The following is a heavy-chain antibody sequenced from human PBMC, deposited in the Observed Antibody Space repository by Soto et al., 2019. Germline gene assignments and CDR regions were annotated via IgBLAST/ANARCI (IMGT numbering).Heavy chain of an antibody. D-gene: IGHD3-10*01. CDR1: GFTFDDYA. CDR3: AKDFHTNMALMDV. V-gene: IGHV3-9*01. Sequence: EVHLVESGGDLVQPGGSLRLSCAASGFTFDDYAMHWVRQVPGKGLEWVSGINWDSDTIAYAASVRGRFTIPRDNAKNSLYLQMNSLRPEDTALYYCAKDFHTNMALMDVWGKGTTVTVSS. CDR2: INWDSDTI. J-gene: IGHJ6*03.